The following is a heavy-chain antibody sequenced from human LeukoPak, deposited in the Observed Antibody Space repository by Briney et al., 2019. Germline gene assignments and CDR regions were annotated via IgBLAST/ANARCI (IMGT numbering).Heavy chain of an antibody. J-gene: IGHJ3*02. CDR3: ARDQWPNDAFDI. CDR1: GFTFSSYL. V-gene: IGHV3-74*01. D-gene: IGHD6-19*01. Sequence: QAGGSLRLSCAASGFTFSSYLMHWVRQAPGKGLVWVSHINSDESSTSYADSVKGRFTISRDNAKNTLYLQMNSLRAEDTAVYYCARDQWPNDAFDIWGQGTMVTVSS. CDR2: INSDESST.